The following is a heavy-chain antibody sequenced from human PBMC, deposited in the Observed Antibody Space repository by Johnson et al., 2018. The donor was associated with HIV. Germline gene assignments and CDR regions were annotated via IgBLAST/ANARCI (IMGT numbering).Heavy chain of an antibody. Sequence: VQVVESGGGLVQPGGSLRLSCAASGFTFSNHYMSWVRQAPGKGLEWVANIKQDGSETYSVDSVKGRFTISRDNAKNSLYLQMNSLRAEDTAVYYCARAPPGWELPDIWGQGTMVTVSS. D-gene: IGHD1-26*01. CDR1: GFTFSNHY. CDR3: ARAPPGWELPDI. CDR2: IKQDGSET. J-gene: IGHJ3*02. V-gene: IGHV3-7*03.